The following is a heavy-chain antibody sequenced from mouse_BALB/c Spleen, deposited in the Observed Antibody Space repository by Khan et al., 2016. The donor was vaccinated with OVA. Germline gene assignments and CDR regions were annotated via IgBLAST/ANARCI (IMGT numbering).Heavy chain of an antibody. CDR1: GYSITSDYA. Sequence: VQLKESGPGLVKPSQSLSLTCTVTGYSITSDYAWNWIRQFPGNKLEWMGYISYSGSTNYNPALKSRIFITRDTSKHQFFLLLNSVTTEDTATYYYARDSSQYTYAVDYWGQGTSVTVSS. V-gene: IGHV3-2*02. D-gene: IGHD2-12*01. CDR3: ARDSSQYTYAVDY. CDR2: ISYSGST. J-gene: IGHJ4*01.